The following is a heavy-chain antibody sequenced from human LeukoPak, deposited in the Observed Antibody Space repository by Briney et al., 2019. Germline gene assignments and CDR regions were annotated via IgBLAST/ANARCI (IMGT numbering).Heavy chain of an antibody. Sequence: PSETLSLTCAVYGGSFSGYYWSWIRQPPGKGLEWIGEINHSGSTNYNPSLKSRVTISVDTSKNQFSLKLSSVTAADTAVYYCARQRGYSRLGTDYWGQGTLVTVSS. D-gene: IGHD5-18*01. J-gene: IGHJ4*02. CDR2: INHSGST. CDR1: GGSFSGYY. CDR3: ARQRGYSRLGTDY. V-gene: IGHV4-34*01.